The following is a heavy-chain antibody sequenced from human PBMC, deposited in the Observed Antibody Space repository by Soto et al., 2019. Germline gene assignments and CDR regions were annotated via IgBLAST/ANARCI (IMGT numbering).Heavy chain of an antibody. CDR2: INHSGST. CDR1: GGSISSGDYY. CDR3: ARVSGIYYYGMDV. V-gene: IGHV4-39*07. D-gene: IGHD3-10*01. Sequence: PSETLSLTCTVSGGSISSGDYYWSWIRQPPGKGLEWIGEINHSGSTNYNPSLKSRVTISVDTSKNQFSLKLSSVTAADTAVYYCARVSGIYYYGMDVWGQGTTVT. J-gene: IGHJ6*02.